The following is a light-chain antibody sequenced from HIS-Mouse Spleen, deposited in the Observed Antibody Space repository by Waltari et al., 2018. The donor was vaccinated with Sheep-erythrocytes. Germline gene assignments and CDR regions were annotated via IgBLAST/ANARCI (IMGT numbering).Light chain of an antibody. V-gene: IGLV3-10*01. CDR3: YSTDSSGNHRV. CDR1: ALPKKY. J-gene: IGLJ1*01. CDR2: EDS. Sequence: SSELTQPPSVSVSPGQTASITCSGDALPKKYAYWYQQKSGQAPGLVIYEDSKRPSGIPERFSGSSSGTMATLTISGAQVEDEADYYCYSTDSSGNHRVFGTGTKVTVL.